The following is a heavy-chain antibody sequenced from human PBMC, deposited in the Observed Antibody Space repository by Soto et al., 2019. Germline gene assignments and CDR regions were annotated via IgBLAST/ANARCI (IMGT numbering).Heavy chain of an antibody. CDR1: GGTFSSYT. Sequence: QVQLVQSGAEVKKPGSSVKVSCKASGGTFSSYTISWVRQAPGQGLEWMGRIIPILGIANYAQKFQGRVTITADKDTSTAYQELSSLRSEDTAVYYCAMEYCISTSCYRDYWGQGTLVTVSS. J-gene: IGHJ4*02. CDR3: AMEYCISTSCYRDY. D-gene: IGHD2-2*02. V-gene: IGHV1-69*02. CDR2: IIPILGIA.